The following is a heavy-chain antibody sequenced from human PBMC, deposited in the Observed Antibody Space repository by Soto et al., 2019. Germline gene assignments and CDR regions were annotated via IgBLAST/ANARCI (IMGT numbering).Heavy chain of an antibody. CDR3: ARVDLRRSSLFWFDP. CDR1: GDSVSSNSAA. J-gene: IGHJ5*02. CDR2: TYYRSKWYD. D-gene: IGHD6-6*01. Sequence: QVQLQQSGPGLVMPSQTLSLTCVISGDSVSSNSAAWNWIRQSPSRGLEWLGRTYYRSKWYDDYAVSVRSPITINPDTSTNQFPLQLSAVTPEDTAVYYCARVDLRRSSLFWFDPWGQGTLVTVSS. V-gene: IGHV6-1*01.